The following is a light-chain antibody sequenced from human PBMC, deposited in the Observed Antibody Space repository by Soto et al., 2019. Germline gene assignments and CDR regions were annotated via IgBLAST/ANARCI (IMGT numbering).Light chain of an antibody. CDR2: AAS. Sequence: DIQMTQSPSSLSASVGDRVTISCRASRSISNYLNWYQHKSGKAPRLLIYAASSLQTGVPSRFSGTGAGTAFTLPITKLQPDDSATHYCQQSYSVPRFGQGTRV. J-gene: IGKJ1*01. CDR1: RSISNY. CDR3: QQSYSVPR. V-gene: IGKV1-39*01.